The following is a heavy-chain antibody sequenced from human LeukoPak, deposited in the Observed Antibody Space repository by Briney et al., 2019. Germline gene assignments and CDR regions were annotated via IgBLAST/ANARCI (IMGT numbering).Heavy chain of an antibody. CDR3: ARDRNPYDSSGYFDY. Sequence: KPGRSLRLSCAASGFTFSDYYMSWIRQAPGKGLEWVSYISSSGSTIYYADSVKGRFTISRDNAKNSLYLQMNSLRAEDTAVYYCARDRNPYDSSGYFDYWGQGTLVTVSS. CDR2: ISSSGSTI. J-gene: IGHJ4*02. V-gene: IGHV3-11*04. D-gene: IGHD3-22*01. CDR1: GFTFSDYY.